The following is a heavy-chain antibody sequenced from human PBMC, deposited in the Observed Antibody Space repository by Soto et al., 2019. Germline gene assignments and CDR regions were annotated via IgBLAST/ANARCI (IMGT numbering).Heavy chain of an antibody. CDR3: AREPEYSSAWYGMDV. CDR1: GGSFNTFS. Sequence: QVQLVQSGAEVKKPGSSVKVSCKASGGSFNTFSVTWVRQAPGQGLEWMGRIIPILGMPNYSHKFQGRVTMTADKSSNIAYMELSGLTSDDTAGYYCAREPEYSSAWYGMDVWGQGTTVTVS. V-gene: IGHV1-69*08. CDR2: IIPILGMP. J-gene: IGHJ6*02. D-gene: IGHD3-22*01.